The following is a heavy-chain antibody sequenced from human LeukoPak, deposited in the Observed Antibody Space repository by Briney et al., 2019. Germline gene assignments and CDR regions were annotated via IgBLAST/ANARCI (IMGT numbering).Heavy chain of an antibody. CDR3: ASGFDSVVVGLYNWLDS. CDR1: GLTFSNNA. V-gene: IGHV3-23*01. Sequence: GGSLRLSCAASGLTFSNNAMTCVRQAPGQGLEFVSNISGSGGDTYYADSVQGRFAISRDNSRTTLYLQMNSLRAEDTAIYYCASGFDSVVVGLYNWLDSWGQGTLVTVSS. CDR2: ISGSGGDT. J-gene: IGHJ5*01. D-gene: IGHD2-15*01.